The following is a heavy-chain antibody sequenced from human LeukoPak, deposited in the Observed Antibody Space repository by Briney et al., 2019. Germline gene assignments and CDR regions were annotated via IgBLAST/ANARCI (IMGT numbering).Heavy chain of an antibody. D-gene: IGHD5-18*01. CDR1: GGSFSGYY. CDR3: ARENGYSYGYGGIYYYYYMDV. V-gene: IGHV4-34*01. Sequence: SETLSLTCAVYGGSFSGYYWSWIRQPPGKGLEWIGEINHSGSTNYNPSLKSRVTMSVDTSKNQFSLKLSSVTAADTAVYYCARENGYSYGYGGIYYYYYMDVWGKGTTVTISS. J-gene: IGHJ6*03. CDR2: INHSGST.